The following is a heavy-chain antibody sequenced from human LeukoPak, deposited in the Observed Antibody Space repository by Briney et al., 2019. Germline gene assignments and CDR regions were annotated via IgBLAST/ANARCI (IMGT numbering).Heavy chain of an antibody. J-gene: IGHJ6*03. CDR1: GFTFSNYW. CDR2: ITWDGGST. CDR3: AKDRAARGRGNYFYMDV. Sequence: GGSLRLSCAASGFTFSNYWMHWVRQASGKGLEWVSHITWDGGSTHYADSVEGRFTISRDNRENSLYLQMNSLRPEDTALYYCAKDRAARGRGNYFYMDVWGKGTTVTVSS. D-gene: IGHD2/OR15-2a*01. V-gene: IGHV3-43D*03.